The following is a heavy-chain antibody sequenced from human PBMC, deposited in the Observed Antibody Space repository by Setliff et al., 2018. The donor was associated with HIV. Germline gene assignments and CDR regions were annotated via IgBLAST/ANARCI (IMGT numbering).Heavy chain of an antibody. CDR3: ARMATVYYYYMDV. D-gene: IGHD4-4*01. Sequence: RASVKVSCKASGYTFTSYAMNWVRQAPGQGLGWMGWINTNTGNPTYAQGFTGRFVFSLDTSVSTAYLQISSLKAEDTAVYYCARMATVYYYYMDVWGKGTTVTVSS. CDR1: GYTFTSYA. J-gene: IGHJ6*03. CDR2: INTNTGNP. V-gene: IGHV7-4-1*02.